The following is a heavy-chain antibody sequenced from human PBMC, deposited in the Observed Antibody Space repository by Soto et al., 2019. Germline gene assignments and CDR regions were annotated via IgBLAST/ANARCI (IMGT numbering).Heavy chain of an antibody. V-gene: IGHV3-23*01. CDR3: ARDRMITFGGAPGY. Sequence: AGGSLRLSCAASGFNFAGYAMSWVRQAPGKGLEWVSAISGSGKSTYYADSVKGRFTISRDNSKNTLYLQMKSLRAEDTAVYYCARDRMITFGGAPGYWGQGTLVTVSS. J-gene: IGHJ4*02. CDR2: ISGSGKST. CDR1: GFNFAGYA. D-gene: IGHD3-16*01.